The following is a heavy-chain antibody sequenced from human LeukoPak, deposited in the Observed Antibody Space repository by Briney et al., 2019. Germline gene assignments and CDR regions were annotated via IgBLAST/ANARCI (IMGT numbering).Heavy chain of an antibody. Sequence: GGSLRLSCTASGFTFGDYAMSWFRQAPGKGLEWVGFIRSKAYGGTTEYAASVKGRFTISRDDSKSIAYLQMNSLKTEDTAVYYCTRDWSQAMAMYFDYWGQGTLVTVSS. D-gene: IGHD5-18*01. J-gene: IGHJ4*02. V-gene: IGHV3-49*03. CDR1: GFTFGDYA. CDR2: IRSKAYGGTT. CDR3: TRDWSQAMAMYFDY.